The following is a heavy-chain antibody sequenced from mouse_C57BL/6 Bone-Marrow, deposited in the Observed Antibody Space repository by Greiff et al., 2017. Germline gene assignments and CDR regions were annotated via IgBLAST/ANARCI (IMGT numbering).Heavy chain of an antibody. CDR2: IYWDDDK. J-gene: IGHJ4*01. D-gene: IGHD2-5*01. CDR1: GFSLSTSGMG. V-gene: IGHV8-12*01. CDR3: AQGYSNWAMDY. Sequence: QVTLKVSGPGILQSSQTLSLTCSFSGFSLSTSGMGVSWIRQPSGKGLEWLAHIYWDDDKRYNPFLKSRPTISKDTSRNQVFLRITSEDTADTATYYCAQGYSNWAMDYWGQGTSVTVSS.